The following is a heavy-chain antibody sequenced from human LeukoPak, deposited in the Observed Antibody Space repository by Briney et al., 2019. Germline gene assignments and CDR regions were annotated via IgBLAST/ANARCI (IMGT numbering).Heavy chain of an antibody. V-gene: IGHV3-74*01. CDR2: INSDGSST. Sequence: PGGSLRLSCAASGFTFSSYWMHWVRQAPGKGLVWVSRINSDGSSTSYADSVKGRFTISRDNAKNTLYLQMNSLRAGDTAVYYCASMDLGSFGELSVDYWGQGTLVTVSS. CDR3: ASMDLGSFGELSVDY. D-gene: IGHD3-16*02. CDR1: GFTFSSYW. J-gene: IGHJ4*02.